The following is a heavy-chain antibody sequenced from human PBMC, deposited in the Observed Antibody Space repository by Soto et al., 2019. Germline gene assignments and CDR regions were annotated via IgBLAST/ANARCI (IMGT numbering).Heavy chain of an antibody. CDR2: ISYDGSNK. V-gene: IGHV3-30*18. CDR3: AKGEFDY. J-gene: IGHJ4*02. D-gene: IGHD1-26*01. Sequence: GGSLRLSCAASGFTFSSYGMHWVRQAPGKGLEWVAVISYDGSNKYYADSVKGRFTISRDNSKNTLYLQMNSLRAEDTAVYYCAKGEFDYWGQGTLVTVSS. CDR1: GFTFSSYG.